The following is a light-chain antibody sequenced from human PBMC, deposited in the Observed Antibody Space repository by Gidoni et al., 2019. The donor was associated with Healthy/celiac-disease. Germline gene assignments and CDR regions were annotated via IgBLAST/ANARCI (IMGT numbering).Light chain of an antibody. CDR1: KLGDKY. CDR2: QDS. V-gene: IGLV3-1*01. J-gene: IGLJ2*01. CDR3: QAWDSSTTNVV. Sequence: SYELTHPPSVSVSPGQTASITCSGDKLGDKYACWYKQKPGQSPVLVIYQDSKRPSGIPERFSGSNSGNTATLTISGTQAMDEADYYCQAWDSSTTNVVFGGGTKLTVL.